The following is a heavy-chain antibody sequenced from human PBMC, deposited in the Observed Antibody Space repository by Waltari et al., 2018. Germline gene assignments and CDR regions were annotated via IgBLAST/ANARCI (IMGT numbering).Heavy chain of an antibody. D-gene: IGHD4-17*01. Sequence: EVQLLESGGGLVQPGGSLRLSCAASGFTFSSYAMTWVRQAPGKGLEWVSVIYSGGSTYYADSVKGRFTISRDNSKNTLYLQMNSLRPEDTAIYYCAKGGYGASLNYFDYWGQGTLVTVSS. CDR1: GFTFSSYA. J-gene: IGHJ4*02. CDR2: IYSGGST. CDR3: AKGGYGASLNYFDY. V-gene: IGHV3-23*03.